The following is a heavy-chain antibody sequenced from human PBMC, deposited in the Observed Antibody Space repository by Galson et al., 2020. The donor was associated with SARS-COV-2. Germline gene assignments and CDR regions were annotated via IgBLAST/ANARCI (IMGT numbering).Heavy chain of an antibody. Sequence: SETLSLTCTVSGDSVGSHYWLWIRQPPGKGLEWIGYIYYSGSDNYNPSLKSRVTMSVDTSNNQVPLRLTSVTAADTAVYYCARGGEHYYYFMDVWGKGTTVT. CDR2: IYYSGSD. V-gene: IGHV4-59*02. CDR1: GDSVGSHY. J-gene: IGHJ6*03. D-gene: IGHD2-21*01. CDR3: ARGGEHYYYFMDV.